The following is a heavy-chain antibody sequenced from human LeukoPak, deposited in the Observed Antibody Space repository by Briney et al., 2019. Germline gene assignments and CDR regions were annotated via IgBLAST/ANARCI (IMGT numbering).Heavy chain of an antibody. CDR2: ISGSGVST. Sequence: GGSLRLSCAAPGFTFSNYAMSWVRQAPGKGLEWVSSISGSGVSTYYADSVKGRFTISRDNSNNTLFLQMNSLRAEDTAVYYCAKQAVAGRGRTDYWGQGTLVTVSS. CDR1: GFTFSNYA. J-gene: IGHJ4*02. V-gene: IGHV3-23*01. D-gene: IGHD6-19*01. CDR3: AKQAVAGRGRTDY.